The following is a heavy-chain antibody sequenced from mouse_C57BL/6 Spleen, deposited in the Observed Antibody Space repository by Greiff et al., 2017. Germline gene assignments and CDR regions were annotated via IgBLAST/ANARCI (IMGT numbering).Heavy chain of an antibody. V-gene: IGHV1-80*01. D-gene: IGHD1-1*01. J-gene: IGHJ3*01. CDR1: GYAFSSYW. CDR3: ARSGNYGRGFAY. CDR2: IYPGDGDT. Sequence: QVQLQQSGAELVKPGASVKISCKASGYAFSSYWMNWVKQRPGKGLEWIGQIYPGDGDTNYNGKFKGKAALTADKSSSTAYMQLSGLTSEDSAVYFCARSGNYGRGFAYWGQGTLVTVSA.